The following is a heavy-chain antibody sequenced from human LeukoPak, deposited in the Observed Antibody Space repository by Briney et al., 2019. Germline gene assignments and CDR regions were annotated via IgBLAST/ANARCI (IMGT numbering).Heavy chain of an antibody. Sequence: ASVKVSCKVSGYTLTELSMHWVRQAPGKGLEWMGGFDPEDGETIYAQKFQGRVTMTEDTSTDTAYMELSSLRSEDTAVYYCATGIIVGAHQPGFDYWGQGTLVTVSS. CDR2: FDPEDGET. V-gene: IGHV1-24*01. CDR1: GYTLTELS. J-gene: IGHJ4*02. CDR3: ATGIIVGAHQPGFDY. D-gene: IGHD1-26*01.